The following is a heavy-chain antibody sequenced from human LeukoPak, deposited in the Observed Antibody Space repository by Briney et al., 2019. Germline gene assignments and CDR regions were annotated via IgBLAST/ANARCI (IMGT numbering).Heavy chain of an antibody. CDR1: GGSISSYY. CDR3: ARDRPGGSSLDY. V-gene: IGHV4-4*07. CDR2: IYSSGST. D-gene: IGHD6-13*01. Sequence: SETLSLTCTVSGGSISSYYWSWIRQPAGKGLEWIGRIYSSGSTNYSPSLKSRVTMSVDTSKNQFSLKLSSVTAADTAVYYCARDRPGGSSLDYWGQGTLVTVSS. J-gene: IGHJ4*02.